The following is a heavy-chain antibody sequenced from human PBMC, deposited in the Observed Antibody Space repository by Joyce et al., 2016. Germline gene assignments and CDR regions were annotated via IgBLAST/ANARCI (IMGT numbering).Heavy chain of an antibody. CDR2: LIPVFVTP. Sequence: QVHLVQSGAEVKMPGSSVKVSCTASGGSFGAQTFNWVRQTPGQGLEWMGALIPVFVTPHNAQKFQGTVSITADTGTSTVFMEVRSLTSDDTAMYYCASGVAGYCSSSTCPRPLDGWGQGTMVIVS. CDR3: ASGVAGYCSSSTCPRPLDG. CDR1: GGSFGAQT. D-gene: IGHD2-2*01. V-gene: IGHV1-69*14. J-gene: IGHJ3*01.